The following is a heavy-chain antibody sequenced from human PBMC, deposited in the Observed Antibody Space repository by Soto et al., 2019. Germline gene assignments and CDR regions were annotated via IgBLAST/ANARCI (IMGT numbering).Heavy chain of an antibody. Sequence: ASVKVSCKASGYTFTSYAMHWVRQAPGQRLEWMGWINAGNGNTKYSQKFQGRVTITRDTSASTAYMELSSLRSEDTAVYYCASGIVVVPAAIPFDYWGQGTLVTVS. D-gene: IGHD2-2*01. J-gene: IGHJ4*02. V-gene: IGHV1-3*01. CDR2: INAGNGNT. CDR3: ASGIVVVPAAIPFDY. CDR1: GYTFTSYA.